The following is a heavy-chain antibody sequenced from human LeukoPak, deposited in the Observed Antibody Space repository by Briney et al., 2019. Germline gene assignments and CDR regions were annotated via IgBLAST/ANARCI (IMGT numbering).Heavy chain of an antibody. J-gene: IGHJ5*02. CDR2: INPNSGGT. Sequence: ASVKVSCKASGYTFTGYYMHWVRQAPGQGLEWLGWINPNSGGTNYAQKFQGRVTMTRDTSISTAYMELSRLRSDDTAVYYCARGSSGYNWFDPWGQGTLVTVSS. CDR1: GYTFTGYY. D-gene: IGHD6-19*01. V-gene: IGHV1-2*02. CDR3: ARGSSGYNWFDP.